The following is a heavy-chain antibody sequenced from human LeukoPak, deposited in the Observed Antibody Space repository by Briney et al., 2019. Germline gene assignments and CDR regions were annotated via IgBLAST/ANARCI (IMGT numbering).Heavy chain of an antibody. D-gene: IGHD3-22*01. V-gene: IGHV1-2*02. CDR1: GYTFTGYY. J-gene: IGHJ4*02. CDR2: INPNSGGT. CDR3: AREVSYYYDSSGYDFPY. Sequence: ASVKVSCKASGYTFTGYYMHWVRQAPGQGLEWMGWINPNSGGTKYAQKFQGRVTMTRDTSIRTAYMELSRLRSDDTAVYYCAREVSYYYDSSGYDFPYWGQGTLVTVSS.